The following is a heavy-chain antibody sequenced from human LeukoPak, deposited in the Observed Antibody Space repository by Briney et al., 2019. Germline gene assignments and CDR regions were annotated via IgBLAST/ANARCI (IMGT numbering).Heavy chain of an antibody. CDR3: ARDLYGDYGKYYYYMDV. CDR2: INPNSGGT. D-gene: IGHD4-17*01. V-gene: IGHV1-2*02. Sequence: GASVKVSCKVSGYTLTELSMHWVRQAPGQGLEWMGWINPNSGGTNYAQKFQGRVTMTRDTSISTAYMELSRLRSDDTAVYYCARDLYGDYGKYYYYMDVWGKGTTVTVSS. J-gene: IGHJ6*03. CDR1: GYTLTELS.